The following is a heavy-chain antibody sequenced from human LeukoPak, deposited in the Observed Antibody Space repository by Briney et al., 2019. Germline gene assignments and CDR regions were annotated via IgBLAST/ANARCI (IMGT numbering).Heavy chain of an antibody. CDR1: GGSFSGYY. CDR3: ARGLAYYDFWSGYSGWFDP. CDR2: INHSGST. D-gene: IGHD3-3*01. J-gene: IGHJ5*02. Sequence: SETLSLTCAVYGGSFSGYYWSWIRQPPGKGLAWIGEINHSGSTNYNPSLKSRVTISVDTSENQFSLKLSSVTAADTAIYYCARGLAYYDFWSGYSGWFDPWGQGILVAVSS. V-gene: IGHV4-34*01.